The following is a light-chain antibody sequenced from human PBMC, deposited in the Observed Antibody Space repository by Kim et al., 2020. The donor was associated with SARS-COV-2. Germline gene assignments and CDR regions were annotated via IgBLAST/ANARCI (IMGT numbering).Light chain of an antibody. Sequence: EIVMTQSPATLSVSPGERATLSCRTSQTISNTLAWYQQKPGQAPRLLVYGASTRATGIPVRFSGSGSGTEFTLTINSLQSEDFAVYYCQQYSDWLFTFGPGTKVDIK. CDR3: QQYSDWLFT. CDR1: QTISNT. V-gene: IGKV3-15*01. J-gene: IGKJ3*01. CDR2: GAS.